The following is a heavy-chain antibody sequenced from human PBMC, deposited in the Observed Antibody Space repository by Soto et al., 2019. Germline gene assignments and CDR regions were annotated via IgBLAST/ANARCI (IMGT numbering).Heavy chain of an antibody. CDR2: IVNDGSST. D-gene: IGHD1-26*01. J-gene: IGHJ4*02. Sequence: GGSLRLSCAASGFTFSDYWMHCFRQSPGKGLEWISRIVNDGSSTTYADSVKGRFTISRDNAKNTLYLQMNSLRVEDTAVYFCARETRGAYYDDYWGQGTLVTVSS. V-gene: IGHV3-74*03. CDR1: GFTFSDYW. CDR3: ARETRGAYYDDY.